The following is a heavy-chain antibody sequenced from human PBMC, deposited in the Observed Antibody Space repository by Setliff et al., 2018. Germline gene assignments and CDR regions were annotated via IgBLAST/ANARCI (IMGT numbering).Heavy chain of an antibody. D-gene: IGHD6-13*01. CDR1: GYTFTSYG. CDR3: ARDAPYTNTWRYFDH. J-gene: IGHJ4*02. CDR2: ISANNGYM. V-gene: IGHV1-18*01. Sequence: ASVKVSCKASGYTFTSYGFSWVRQAPGQGLEWMGWISANNGYMVFAQNLQGRIIMTTDTSTSTAYMELKSLRPDDTAMYYCARDAPYTNTWRYFDHWGQGTLVTVSS.